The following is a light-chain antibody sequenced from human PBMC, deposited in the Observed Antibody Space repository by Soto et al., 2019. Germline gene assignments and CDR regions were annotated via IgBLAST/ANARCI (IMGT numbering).Light chain of an antibody. CDR3: HQYGSSPPYT. J-gene: IGKJ2*01. CDR1: QRVSNNY. Sequence: EVVLTQSPGTLSLSPGERATLSCRASQRVSNNYVAWYQQKPGQAPRLLIFGSSDRATGIPDRFSGSVSGTDFTLTISRLEPEDLAVYYCHQYGSSPPYTFGQGTKLEIK. V-gene: IGKV3-20*01. CDR2: GSS.